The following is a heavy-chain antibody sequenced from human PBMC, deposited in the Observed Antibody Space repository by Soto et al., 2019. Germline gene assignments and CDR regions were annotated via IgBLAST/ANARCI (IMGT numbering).Heavy chain of an antibody. D-gene: IGHD2-15*01. Sequence: QVQLVQSGAEVKKPGASVKVSCKASGYTFTSYYMHWVRQAPGQGLEWMGIINPSGGSTSYAQKFQGRGTLARDTSTSTGYMELSSLRSEDTAVYYCATQPKEGGSPPHGFYYYGMGGWGQGNTVTVSS. J-gene: IGHJ6*02. CDR1: GYTFTSYY. CDR2: INPSGGST. V-gene: IGHV1-46*01. CDR3: ATQPKEGGSPPHGFYYYGMGG.